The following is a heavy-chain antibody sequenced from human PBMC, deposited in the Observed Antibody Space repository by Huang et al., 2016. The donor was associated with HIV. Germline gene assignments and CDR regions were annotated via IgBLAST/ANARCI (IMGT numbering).Heavy chain of an antibody. CDR2: VNHGGST. CDR3: ATSRSGSGWFLDI. J-gene: IGHJ2*01. CDR1: GGSLPGYN. Sequence: QVQLYQWGAGPLRPSETLSLTCGVPGGSLPGYNWNWLRQSPGGGLEWIGEVNHGGSTKYNPSLKRLVTISVDTPKSQFSLNLTSVTATDTADYYCATSRSGSGWFLDIWGRGTLVSVS. V-gene: IGHV4-34*01. D-gene: IGHD6-19*01.